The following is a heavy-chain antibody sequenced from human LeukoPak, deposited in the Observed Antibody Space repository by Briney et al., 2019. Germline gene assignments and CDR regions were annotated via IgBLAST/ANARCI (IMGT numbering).Heavy chain of an antibody. CDR3: ARHSLYSSSDP. J-gene: IGHJ5*02. V-gene: IGHV5-51*01. CDR2: IYPGVSDT. CDR1: GYSFTNYW. D-gene: IGHD2-2*01. Sequence: PGESLKISCKGSGYSFTNYWIGWVRQMPGKGLEWMGIIYPGVSDTRYSPSFQGQVTISVDKSISTAYLQWSSLKASDTAMYYCARHSLYSSSDPWGQGTLVTVSS.